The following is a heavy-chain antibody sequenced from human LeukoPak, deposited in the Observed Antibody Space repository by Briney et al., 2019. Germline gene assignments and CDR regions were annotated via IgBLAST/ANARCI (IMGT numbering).Heavy chain of an antibody. CDR2: IIPIFGTA. CDR1: GYTFTGYY. V-gene: IGHV1-69*05. D-gene: IGHD6-13*01. CDR3: ARDTIDSSSWFNWFDP. Sequence: SVKVSCKASGYTFTGYYMHWVRQAPGQGLEWMGGIIPIFGTANYAQKFQGRVTITTDESTSTAYMELSSLRSEDTAVYYCARDTIDSSSWFNWFDPWGQGTLVTVSS. J-gene: IGHJ5*02.